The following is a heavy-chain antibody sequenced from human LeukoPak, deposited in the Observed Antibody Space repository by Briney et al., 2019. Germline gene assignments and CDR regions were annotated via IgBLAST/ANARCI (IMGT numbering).Heavy chain of an antibody. J-gene: IGHJ3*02. Sequence: PGGSLRLSCAASGFTFSSYSMNWVRQAPGKGLEWVSSISSSSSYIYYADSVKGRFTISRDNDKNSLYLQMNSLRAEDTAVYYCARERRYYDSSGYFNDAFDIWGQGTMVTVSS. CDR3: ARERRYYDSSGYFNDAFDI. D-gene: IGHD3-22*01. CDR1: GFTFSSYS. V-gene: IGHV3-21*01. CDR2: ISSSSSYI.